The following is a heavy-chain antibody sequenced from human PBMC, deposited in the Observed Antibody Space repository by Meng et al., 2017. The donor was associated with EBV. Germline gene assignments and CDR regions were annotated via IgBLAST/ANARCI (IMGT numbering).Heavy chain of an antibody. Sequence: QVRLVQSGGAVKKADASWKVYCQASGYTFTSYGISWVRQAPGQGLERMGWISAYNGNTNYAQKLQGRVTMTTDTSTSTAYMELRSLRSDNTAVYYCACRGDRTDYWGQGTLVTASS. V-gene: IGHV1-18*01. CDR1: GYTFTSYG. CDR2: ISAYNGNT. CDR3: ACRGDRTDY. D-gene: IGHD2-21*02. J-gene: IGHJ4*02.